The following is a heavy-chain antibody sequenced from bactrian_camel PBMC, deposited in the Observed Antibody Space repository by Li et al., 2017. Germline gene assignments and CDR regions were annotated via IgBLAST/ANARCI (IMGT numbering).Heavy chain of an antibody. J-gene: IGHJ4*01. CDR3: ALRTGGCLPTMMMTDYNY. CDR1: GNKHGSYC. CDR2: ITAGGGSP. D-gene: IGHD4*01. V-gene: IGHV3S1*01. Sequence: HVQLVESGGDSVRAGGSLTVSCQRRGNKHGSYCMAWFRQAPGKEREGIARITAGGGSPAYADSVKGRFTISQDDVKNVLQMNNLRPEDAAMYYCALRTGGCLPTMMMTDYNYWGQGTQVTVS.